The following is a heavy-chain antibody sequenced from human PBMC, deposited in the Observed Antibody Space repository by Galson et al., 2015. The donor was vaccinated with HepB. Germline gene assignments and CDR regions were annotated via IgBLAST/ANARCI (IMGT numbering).Heavy chain of an antibody. Sequence: SVKVSCKASGYTFTGYYMHWVRQAPGQGLEWMGRINPNSGGTNYAQKFQGRVTMTRDTSISTAYMELSRLRSNDTAVCYCARDCRRIAVAGRNWFDPWGQGTLVTVSS. CDR1: GYTFTGYY. CDR2: INPNSGGT. J-gene: IGHJ5*02. V-gene: IGHV1-2*06. CDR3: ARDCRRIAVAGRNWFDP. D-gene: IGHD6-19*01.